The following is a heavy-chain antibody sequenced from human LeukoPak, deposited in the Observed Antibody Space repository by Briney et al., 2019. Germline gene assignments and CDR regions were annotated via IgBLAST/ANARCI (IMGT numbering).Heavy chain of an antibody. D-gene: IGHD3-10*01. V-gene: IGHV3-7*03. J-gene: IGHJ4*02. CDR2: IKQDGSEK. CDR1: GFTFSSYW. Sequence: GGSLRLSCAASGFTFSSYWMSWVRQAPGKGLEWVANIKQDGSEKYYVDSVKGRFTTSRDNAKNSLYLQMNSLRAEDTAVYYCARDGFGELLGEVFDYWGQGTLVTVSS. CDR3: ARDGFGELLGEVFDY.